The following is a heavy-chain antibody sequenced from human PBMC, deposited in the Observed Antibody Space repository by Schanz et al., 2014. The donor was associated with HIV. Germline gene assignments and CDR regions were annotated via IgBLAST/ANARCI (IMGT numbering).Heavy chain of an antibody. CDR3: ARGSWYSGDWYDDLYYYDVDV. J-gene: IGHJ6*02. V-gene: IGHV3-21*01. CDR2: ISSSSTYI. Sequence: VQLVESGGGVVQPGRSLRLSCAASGFTVSSSHMSWVRQAPGKGLEWVSSISSSSTYIFYADSVKGRFTISRDNANNSLYLQMNSLRAADTAVYFCARGSWYSGDWYDDLYYYDVDVWGQGTTVTVSS. D-gene: IGHD6-19*01. CDR1: GFTVSSSH.